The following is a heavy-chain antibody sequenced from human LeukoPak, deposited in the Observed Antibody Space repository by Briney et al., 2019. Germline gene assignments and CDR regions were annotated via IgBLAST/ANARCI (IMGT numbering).Heavy chain of an antibody. J-gene: IGHJ4*02. CDR3: VRLPYLHRYSGSSYGRDF. V-gene: IGHV4-39*07. CDR2: INHDGSN. CDR1: GGSTSSSSYY. Sequence: SETLSLTCTVSGGSTSSSSYYWGWIRQPPGKGLEWIGEINHDGSNNYNPTLKSRVTMSVDTSKNQFSLKLRSVTAADTAVYYCVRLPYLHRYSGSSYGRDFWGQGTLITVSS. D-gene: IGHD1-26*01.